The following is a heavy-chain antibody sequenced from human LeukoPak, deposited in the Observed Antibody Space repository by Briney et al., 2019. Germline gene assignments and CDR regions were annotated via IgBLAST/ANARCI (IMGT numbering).Heavy chain of an antibody. CDR2: IYYSGST. J-gene: IGHJ5*02. D-gene: IGHD1-26*01. V-gene: IGHV4-59*01. CDR3: ARGGSGSHGHWFDP. CDR1: GGSISSYY. Sequence: PSETLSLTCTVSGGSISSYYWSWIRQPPGKGLEWIGYIYYSGSTNYNPSLKSRVTISVDTSKNQFSLKLSSVTAADTAVYYCARGGSGSHGHWFDPWGQGTLVTVSS.